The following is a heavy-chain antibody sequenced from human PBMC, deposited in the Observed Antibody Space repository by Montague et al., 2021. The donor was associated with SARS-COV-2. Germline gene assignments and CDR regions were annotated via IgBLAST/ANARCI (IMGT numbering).Heavy chain of an antibody. Sequence: SETLSLTCTVSGGSISSSSYYWGWIRQPPGKRLEWIGSIYYTGSTYYNPSLKSRVTISVDTSKNQFSLKLSSVTAADTAVYYCARDTRIAMLVVVTRYGLDVGGQGTTVTVSS. CDR2: IYYTGST. J-gene: IGHJ6*02. D-gene: IGHD3-22*01. CDR1: GGSISSSSYY. CDR3: ARDTRIAMLVVVTRYGLDV. V-gene: IGHV4-39*07.